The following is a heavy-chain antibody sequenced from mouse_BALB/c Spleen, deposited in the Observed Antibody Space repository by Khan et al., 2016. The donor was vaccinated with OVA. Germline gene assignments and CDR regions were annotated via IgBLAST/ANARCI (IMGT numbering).Heavy chain of an antibody. J-gene: IGHJ2*01. CDR3: ARPAYDGYYDY. D-gene: IGHD2-3*01. CDR1: GYTFTDYA. Sequence: QVQLQQPGPELVRPGVSVKISCKGSGYTFTDYAMHWVKQSHAKSLEWIGLISTYSGNTNYNQKVKDKATMTVDKSSSTAYMELARLTSEVSAIYYCARPAYDGYYDYWGQGTTLTVSS. V-gene: IGHV1S137*01. CDR2: ISTYSGNT.